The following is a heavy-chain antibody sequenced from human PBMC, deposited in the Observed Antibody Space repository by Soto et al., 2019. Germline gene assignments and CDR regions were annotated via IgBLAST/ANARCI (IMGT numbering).Heavy chain of an antibody. D-gene: IGHD3-10*01. J-gene: IGHJ4*02. CDR3: TTVGRGVIPYFDY. Sequence: GGSLRLSCAASGFTFSNAWMSWVRQAPGKGLEWVGHIKSKTDGGTTDYAAPVKGRFTISRDDSKNTLYLQMNSLKTEDTAVYYCTTVGRGVIPYFDYWGQGTLVTVSS. CDR1: GFTFSNAW. CDR2: IKSKTDGGTT. V-gene: IGHV3-15*01.